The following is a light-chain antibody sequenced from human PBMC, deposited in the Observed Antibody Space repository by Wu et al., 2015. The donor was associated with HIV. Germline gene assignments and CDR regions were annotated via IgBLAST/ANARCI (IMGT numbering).Light chain of an antibody. CDR3: QHYGSSPR. J-gene: IGKJ2*03. Sequence: EIVLTQSPGTLSLSPGERATLSCRASQSISSRHLAWYQQKPGQPPRLLIYLVSSRATGTPDRFSGSGSGTDFTLTISRLEPEDFAVYYCQHYGSSPRFGQGTKLEI. V-gene: IGKV3-20*01. CDR1: QSISSRH. CDR2: LVS.